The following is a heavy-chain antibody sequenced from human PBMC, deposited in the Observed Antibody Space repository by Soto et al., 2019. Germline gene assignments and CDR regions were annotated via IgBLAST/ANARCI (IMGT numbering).Heavy chain of an antibody. CDR1: GGSINSGDYY. Sequence: PSETLSLTCTVSGGSINSGDYYWSWIRQPPEKGLEWFGYIYYSGSTYYNPSLKSRVSISVDTSKNQFSLKLSSVTAADTAVYYCARARWRDYYDSSGYYFDYWGQGTQVTVSS. CDR2: IYYSGST. V-gene: IGHV4-30-4*01. J-gene: IGHJ4*02. CDR3: ARARWRDYYDSSGYYFDY. D-gene: IGHD3-22*01.